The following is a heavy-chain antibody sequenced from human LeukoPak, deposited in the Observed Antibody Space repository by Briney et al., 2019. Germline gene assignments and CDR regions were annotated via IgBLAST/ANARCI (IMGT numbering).Heavy chain of an antibody. CDR3: ARERSIGSLDY. D-gene: IGHD1-26*01. CDR1: GFTFSNYW. V-gene: IGHV3-7*01. J-gene: IGHJ4*02. CDR2: IKQDGSEK. Sequence: PGGSLRLSCAASGFTFSNYWMSWVRQAPGKGLEWVANIKQDGSEKYYVDSVKGRFTISRDNAKNSLYLQMNSLRAEDTAVYYCARERSIGSLDYWGQGTLVTVSS.